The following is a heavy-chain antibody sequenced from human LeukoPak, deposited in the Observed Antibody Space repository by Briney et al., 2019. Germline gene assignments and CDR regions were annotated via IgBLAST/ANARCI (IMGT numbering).Heavy chain of an antibody. J-gene: IGHJ4*02. CDR3: TRGGAGWDY. CDR2: IIPMFATP. CDR1: GGTFSSYA. D-gene: IGHD2-15*01. Sequence: ASVKVSCKASGGTFSSYAVSWVRQAPGQGLEWLGGIIPMFATPNYAQKFQGRVTITTDESTSIAYMELSSLRSEDTAVYYCTRGGAGWDYWGQGTLVTVSS. V-gene: IGHV1-69*05.